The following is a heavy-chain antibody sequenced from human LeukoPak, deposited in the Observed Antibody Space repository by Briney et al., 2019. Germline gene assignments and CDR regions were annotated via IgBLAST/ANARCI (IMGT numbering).Heavy chain of an antibody. CDR1: GYTFTSYG. D-gene: IGHD1-26*01. CDR3: ARGDDSGSYPLDLDY. J-gene: IGHJ4*02. Sequence: ASVKVSCKASGYTFTSYGISWVRQAPGQGLERMGWISAYNGNTNYAQKLQGRVTMTTDTSTSTAYMELRSLRSDDTAVYYCARGDDSGSYPLDLDYWGQGTLVTVSS. V-gene: IGHV1-18*01. CDR2: ISAYNGNT.